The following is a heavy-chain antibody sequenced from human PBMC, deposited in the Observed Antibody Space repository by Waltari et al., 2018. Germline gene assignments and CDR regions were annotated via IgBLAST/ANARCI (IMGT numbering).Heavy chain of an antibody. V-gene: IGHV1-18*01. D-gene: IGHD1-20*01. CDR1: GYTFNAYA. Sequence: QVQLVQSGAEVKQPGASVKVSCKASGYTFNAYALSWVRQAPGQGLEWMGWIIAYNVDTNYAQKVQGRVTMTTDTSTNTAYMELKNLRSDDTAVYYCAREYNYFDFWGQGSLVTVSS. J-gene: IGHJ4*02. CDR2: IIAYNVDT. CDR3: AREYNYFDF.